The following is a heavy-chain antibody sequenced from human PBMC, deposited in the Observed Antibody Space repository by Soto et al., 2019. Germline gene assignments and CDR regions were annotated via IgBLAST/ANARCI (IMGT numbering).Heavy chain of an antibody. CDR2: IRIGPGIT. Sequence: AGGSLRLSCEVSGVNFRGYAMSWVRQAPGKGLEWVSGIRIGPGITYYADSVKGRFTISSDISRKTVYLQMNNLRGEDTALYFCARSRSAMADGMNVWGQGTKVTVSS. V-gene: IGHV3-23*01. J-gene: IGHJ6*02. D-gene: IGHD5-18*01. CDR3: ARSRSAMADGMNV. CDR1: GVNFRGYA.